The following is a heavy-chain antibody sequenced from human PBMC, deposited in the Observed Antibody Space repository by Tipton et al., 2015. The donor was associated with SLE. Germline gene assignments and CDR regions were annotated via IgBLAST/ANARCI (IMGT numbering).Heavy chain of an antibody. CDR3: ANPVGYGSGTGGY. J-gene: IGHJ4*02. Sequence: SLRLSCAASGFSFGSSWMSWVRQTPGKGLEWVANIKEDGSDQYYLDSVKGRFTISRDNAKNSLWLQMNSLRVEDTAVYYCANPVGYGSGTGGYWGQGTLVTVSS. D-gene: IGHD3-10*01. CDR2: IKEDGSDQ. V-gene: IGHV3-7*01. CDR1: GFSFGSSW.